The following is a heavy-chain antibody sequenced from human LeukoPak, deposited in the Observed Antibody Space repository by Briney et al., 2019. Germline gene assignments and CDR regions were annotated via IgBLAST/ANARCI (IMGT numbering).Heavy chain of an antibody. CDR3: ARHAYSSSWYDYNWFDP. V-gene: IGHV4-59*08. D-gene: IGHD6-13*01. CDR1: GGSISGFY. Sequence: SETLSLTCAVSGGSISGFYWSWIRQPPGKGLEWIGYIYYSGSTNYNPSLKSRVTISVDTSKNQFSLKLSSVTAADTAVYYCARHAYSSSWYDYNWFDPWGQGTLVTVSS. CDR2: IYYSGST. J-gene: IGHJ5*02.